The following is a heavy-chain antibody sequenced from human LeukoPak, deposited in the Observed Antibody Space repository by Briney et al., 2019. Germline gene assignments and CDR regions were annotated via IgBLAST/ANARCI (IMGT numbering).Heavy chain of an antibody. CDR2: ISGRGGST. CDR1: GFAFSSYA. D-gene: IGHD3-22*01. J-gene: IGHJ4*02. V-gene: IGHV3-23*01. CDR3: ARNYYDSSGYYFPDY. Sequence: PGGSLRLSCAASGFAFSSYAMSWVRQAPGKGLEWVSAISGRGGSTYYADSVKGRFTISRDNSKNTLYLQMNSLRAEDTAVYYCARNYYDSSGYYFPDYWGQGTLVTVSS.